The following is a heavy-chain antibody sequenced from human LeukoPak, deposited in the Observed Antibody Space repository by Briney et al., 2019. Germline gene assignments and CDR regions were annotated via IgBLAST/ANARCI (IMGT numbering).Heavy chain of an antibody. CDR3: VKGHCSSSSCFPNYYYYMDV. J-gene: IGHJ6*03. V-gene: IGHV3-9*01. CDR2: ISWNSGSI. D-gene: IGHD2-15*01. Sequence: GRSLRLSCAGSGFTFDEHAMHWVRQAPGKGLEWVSGISWNSGSIAYADSVKGRFTISRDNAKNLLFPQMSSLRAADTALYYCVKGHCSSSSCFPNYYYYMDVWGTGTTVTVSS. CDR1: GFTFDEHA.